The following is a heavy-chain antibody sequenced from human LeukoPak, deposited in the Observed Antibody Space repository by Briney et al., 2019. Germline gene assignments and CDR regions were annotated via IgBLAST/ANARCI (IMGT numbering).Heavy chain of an antibody. CDR2: ISGSGGST. CDR1: GFTFSTYT. Sequence: PGGSLRLSCAASGFTFSTYTMNWVRQAPGKGLEWVSGISGSGGSTYYADSVQGRFTISRDNSKTTLYLQMNSLRAEDTAVYYCAEGEAVAETSSWFDPWGQGTLVTVSS. V-gene: IGHV3-23*01. D-gene: IGHD6-19*01. CDR3: AEGEAVAETSSWFDP. J-gene: IGHJ5*02.